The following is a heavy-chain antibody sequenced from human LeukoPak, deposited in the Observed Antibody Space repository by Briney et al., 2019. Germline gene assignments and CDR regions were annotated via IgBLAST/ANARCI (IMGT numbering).Heavy chain of an antibody. J-gene: IGHJ4*02. CDR3: ARGEYSSSWYPFDY. CDR2: MKSNSGDT. V-gene: IGHV1-8*01. D-gene: IGHD6-13*01. Sequence: GASVKVSCKTSGYTFTGYDINWVRQAPGQGLEWMGWMKSNSGDTHFAQKFQGRLTMTRNTSINTASMELSSLRSEDAAVYYCARGEYSSSWYPFDYWGQGSLVTVSS. CDR1: GYTFTGYD.